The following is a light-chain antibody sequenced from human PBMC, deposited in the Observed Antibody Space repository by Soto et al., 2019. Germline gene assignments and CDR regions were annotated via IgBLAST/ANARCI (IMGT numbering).Light chain of an antibody. CDR1: QSVLYSSNNKNY. V-gene: IGKV4-1*01. CDR3: QQYYSTPRT. CDR2: WAS. Sequence: DIVMTQSPDSLAVSLGERATINCKSSQSVLYSSNNKNYLAWYQQKPGQPPKLLIYWASTRESGVPDRFSGSGSGIDFPLTISSLQAEDVAVYYCQQYYSTPRTFGPGTKVDIK. J-gene: IGKJ3*01.